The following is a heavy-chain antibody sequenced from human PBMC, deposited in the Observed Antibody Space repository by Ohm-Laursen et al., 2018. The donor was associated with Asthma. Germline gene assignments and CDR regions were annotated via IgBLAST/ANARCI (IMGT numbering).Heavy chain of an antibody. D-gene: IGHD4-11*01. Sequence: RSLRLSCAASGFTFSSYGMHWVRQAPGKGLEWVAVISYDGSNKYYADSVKGRFTISRDNSKNTLYLQMNSLRAEDTAVYYCAREDTVTAYYFDYWGQGTLVTVSS. CDR3: AREDTVTAYYFDY. V-gene: IGHV3-33*05. CDR1: GFTFSSYG. J-gene: IGHJ4*02. CDR2: ISYDGSNK.